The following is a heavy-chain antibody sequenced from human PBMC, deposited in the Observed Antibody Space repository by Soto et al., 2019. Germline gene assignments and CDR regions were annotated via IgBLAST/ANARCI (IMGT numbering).Heavy chain of an antibody. CDR3: ARAPAPLYSSSWDYFDY. Sequence: QVQLQESGPGLVKPSETLSLTCTVSGGSISSYYWSWIRQPPGKGLEWIGYIYYSGSTNYNPSLKSRVTISVDTSKNQFSLKLSSVTAADTAVYYCARAPAPLYSSSWDYFDYWGQGTLVTVSS. CDR1: GGSISSYY. CDR2: IYYSGST. D-gene: IGHD6-13*01. J-gene: IGHJ4*02. V-gene: IGHV4-59*01.